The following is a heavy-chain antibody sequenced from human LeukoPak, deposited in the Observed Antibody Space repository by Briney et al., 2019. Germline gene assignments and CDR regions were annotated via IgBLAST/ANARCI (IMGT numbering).Heavy chain of an antibody. Sequence: GGSLRLSCAASGFTFSSYAMNWVRQAPGKGLEWVSGTSGSGGSTYYADSVKGRFTISRDNSKNTLSLQMNSLRAEDTAVYYRARGLSGTYFALDYWGQGTRVTVSS. J-gene: IGHJ4*02. CDR3: ARGLSGTYFALDY. CDR1: GFTFSSYA. V-gene: IGHV3-23*01. CDR2: TSGSGGST. D-gene: IGHD3-10*01.